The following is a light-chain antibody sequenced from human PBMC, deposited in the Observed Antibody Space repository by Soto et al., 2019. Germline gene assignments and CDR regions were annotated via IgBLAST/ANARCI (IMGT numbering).Light chain of an antibody. Sequence: DVQMTQSPSSVSASVGDRVSITCRASQGISNWLAWYQQKPGRAPKLLIYTGSSLQSGVPSRFSGTGSGTDFTLTISSLQPEDVATYYCQQANSFPLTFGGGTKVEIK. CDR2: TGS. CDR3: QQANSFPLT. CDR1: QGISNW. V-gene: IGKV1-12*01. J-gene: IGKJ4*01.